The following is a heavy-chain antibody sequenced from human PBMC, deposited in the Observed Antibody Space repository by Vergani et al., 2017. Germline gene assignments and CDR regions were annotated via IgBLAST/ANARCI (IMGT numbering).Heavy chain of an antibody. CDR2: ISGSGGST. Sequence: EVQLLESGGGLVQPGGSLRLSCAAFGFTFSSYVMSWVRQAPGKGLEWVSAISGSGGSTYYADAVKGRFTISRDNSKNTLYLQMNSLRAEDTAVYYCAKDSGSQGYYFDYWGQGTLVTVSS. CDR3: AKDSGSQGYYFDY. J-gene: IGHJ4*02. CDR1: GFTFSSYV. V-gene: IGHV3-23*01. D-gene: IGHD3-22*01.